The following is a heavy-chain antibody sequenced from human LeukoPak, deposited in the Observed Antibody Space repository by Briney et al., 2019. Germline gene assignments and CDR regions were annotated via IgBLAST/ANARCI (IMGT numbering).Heavy chain of an antibody. CDR2: ISGDGGST. D-gene: IGHD3-10*01. CDR3: AKDRVAMVRGVSFSFDC. V-gene: IGHV3-43*02. J-gene: IGHJ4*02. Sequence: GGSLRLSCAASVFTFDYYAMHWVRQAAGKGLEWVSLISGDGGSTYYAVSVKGRLTISRDNSKNSLFLQMNSLRTEDTALYYCAKDRVAMVRGVSFSFDCWGQGTLVPVSS. CDR1: VFTFDYYA.